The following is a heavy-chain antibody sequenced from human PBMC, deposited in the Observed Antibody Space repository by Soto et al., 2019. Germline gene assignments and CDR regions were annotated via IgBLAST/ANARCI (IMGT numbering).Heavy chain of an antibody. CDR1: GDSISSGYY. V-gene: IGHV4-38-2*01. CDR3: ARNSVYSSSWYYFDY. Sequence: SETLSLTCAVSGDSISSGYYWAWIRQPPGKGLEWIGSVYHSGTTYYNPSLRSRVTISVDTSKNQFSLKLSSVTAADTAVYYCARNSVYSSSWYYFDYWGQGTLVTVSS. J-gene: IGHJ4*02. CDR2: VYHSGTT. D-gene: IGHD6-13*01.